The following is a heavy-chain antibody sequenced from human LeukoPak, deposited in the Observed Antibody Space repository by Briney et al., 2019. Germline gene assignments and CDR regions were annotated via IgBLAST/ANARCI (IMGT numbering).Heavy chain of an antibody. J-gene: IGHJ4*02. V-gene: IGHV3-7*01. CDR1: GFTFSNYE. Sequence: GGSLRLSCAASGFTFSNYEINWVRQAPGKGLERVAQIKHDGSEKYYVDSVKGRFTISRDNAKNSLYLQMNSLRADDTAVYFCARDQTPFVWGQGILVTVSS. CDR2: IKHDGSEK. CDR3: ARDQTPFV.